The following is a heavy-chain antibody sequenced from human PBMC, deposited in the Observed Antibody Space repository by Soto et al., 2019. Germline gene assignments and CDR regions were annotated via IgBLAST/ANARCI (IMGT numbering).Heavy chain of an antibody. V-gene: IGHV1-69*01. D-gene: IGHD2-15*01. CDR2: IIPIFGTA. J-gene: IGHJ6*02. CDR1: GGTFSSYA. CDR3: ARNIVVVVQSPAYYYYGMDV. Sequence: QVQLVQSGAEVKKPGSSVKVSCKASGGTFSSYAISWVRQAPGQGLEWMGGIIPIFGTANYAQKFQGRVTITADESTSTAYMELSSLRSEDTAVYYCARNIVVVVQSPAYYYYGMDVWGQGTTVTVSS.